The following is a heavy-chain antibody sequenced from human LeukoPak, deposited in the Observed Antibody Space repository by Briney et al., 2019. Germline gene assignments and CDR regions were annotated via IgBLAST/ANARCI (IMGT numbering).Heavy chain of an antibody. CDR1: GGTFSSYA. J-gene: IGHJ4*02. D-gene: IGHD6-6*01. V-gene: IGHV1-69*04. CDR3: ARTPIAARPTYQTPADY. Sequence: SVKVSCKASGGTFSSYAISWVRQAPGQGLEWMGRIIPILGIANYAQKFQGRVTITTDESTSTAYMELSSLRSEDTAVYYCARTPIAARPTYQTPADYWGQGTLVTVSS. CDR2: IIPILGIA.